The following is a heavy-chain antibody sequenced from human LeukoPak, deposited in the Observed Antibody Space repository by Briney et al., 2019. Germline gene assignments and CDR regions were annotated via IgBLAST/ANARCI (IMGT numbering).Heavy chain of an antibody. J-gene: IGHJ5*02. V-gene: IGHV3-30*04. CDR1: GFTFNNYA. Sequence: GGSLRLSCAASGFTFNNYAMHWVRQAPGKGLQWVAVISYDGSNKYYADSVKGRFTVSRDNSKNTLYLQMNSLRAEDTAVYYCARELGHYGSGSLENWFDPWGQGTLVTVSS. D-gene: IGHD3-10*01. CDR3: ARELGHYGSGSLENWFDP. CDR2: ISYDGSNK.